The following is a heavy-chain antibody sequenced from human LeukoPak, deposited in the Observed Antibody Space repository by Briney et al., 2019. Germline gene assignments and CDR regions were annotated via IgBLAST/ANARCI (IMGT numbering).Heavy chain of an antibody. Sequence: ASVKVSCKASGYSFTNYGINWVRQATGQGLEWMGWMNPNSGITAYAQKFQGRVTITRNTSISTAYMELSSLRSEDTAVYYCAREDFYDSGSNDYWGQGTLVTVSS. CDR3: AREDFYDSGSNDY. D-gene: IGHD3-22*01. CDR2: MNPNSGIT. CDR1: GYSFTNYG. J-gene: IGHJ4*02. V-gene: IGHV1-8*03.